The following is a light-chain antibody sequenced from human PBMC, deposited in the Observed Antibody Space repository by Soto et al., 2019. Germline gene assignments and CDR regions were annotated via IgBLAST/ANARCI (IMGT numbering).Light chain of an antibody. CDR2: DTS. Sequence: EIVLTQSPATLSLSPGERATLSCRASQSVSSSLVWYQQKPGQAPRLLIYDTSNRATGIPARFSGSGSGTDSPLTISILEPEDFAIYYCQQRSNWPITFGQGTRLQIK. CDR3: QQRSNWPIT. CDR1: QSVSSS. J-gene: IGKJ5*01. V-gene: IGKV3-11*01.